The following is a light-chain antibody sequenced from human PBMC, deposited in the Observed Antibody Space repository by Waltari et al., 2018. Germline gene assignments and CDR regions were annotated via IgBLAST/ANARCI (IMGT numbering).Light chain of an antibody. CDR3: CSYAGSSTFPYV. Sequence: QSALTQPASVSGSPGQSITISCTGTSSDVGSYNLVSWYQQHPGKAPKLMIYEGNKRPAAVSNRFAGSKPGNTASLTISGLQAEDEADYYCCSYAGSSTFPYVFGTGTKVTVL. J-gene: IGLJ1*01. CDR2: EGN. CDR1: SSDVGSYNL. V-gene: IGLV2-23*03.